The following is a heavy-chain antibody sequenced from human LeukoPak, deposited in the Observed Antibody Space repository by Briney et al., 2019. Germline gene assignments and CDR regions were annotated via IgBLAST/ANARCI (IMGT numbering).Heavy chain of an antibody. D-gene: IGHD3-22*01. CDR3: ATDLLPSYYYDSSGYYSDY. J-gene: IGHJ4*02. CDR2: FDPEDGET. CDR1: GYTLTELS. Sequence: ASVKVSCKVSGYTLTELSMHWVRQAPGKGLEWMGGFDPEDGETIYAQEFQGRVTMTEDTSTDTAYMELSSLRSEDTAVYYCATDLLPSYYYDSSGYYSDYWGQGTLVTVSS. V-gene: IGHV1-24*01.